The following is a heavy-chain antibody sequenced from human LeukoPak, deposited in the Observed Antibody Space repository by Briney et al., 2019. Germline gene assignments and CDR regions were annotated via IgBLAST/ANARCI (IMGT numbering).Heavy chain of an antibody. CDR3: AKGLLAIVVVTGMDV. V-gene: IGHV3-23*01. D-gene: IGHD2-21*02. CDR2: ISGSGGST. J-gene: IGHJ6*02. CDR1: GFTFSSDA. Sequence: GGSLRLSCAASGFTFSSDAMSWVRQAPGKGLEWVSAISGSGGSTYYADSVKGGFTISRDNSKNTLYLQMNSLRAEDTAVYYCAKGLLAIVVVTGMDVWGQGTTVTVSS.